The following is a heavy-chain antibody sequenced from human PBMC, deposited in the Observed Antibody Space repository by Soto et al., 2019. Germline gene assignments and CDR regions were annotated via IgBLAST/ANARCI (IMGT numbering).Heavy chain of an antibody. D-gene: IGHD3-10*01. J-gene: IGHJ6*03. CDR2: IYYSGST. CDR1: GGSISSYY. V-gene: IGHV4-59*01. Sequence: SETLSLTCTVSGGSISSYYWSWIRQPPGKGLEWIGYIYYSGSTNYNPSLKSRVTISVDTSKNQFSLKLSSVTAADTAVYYCARGYYGSGSYYNVNYYYYYMDVWGKGTTVTVS. CDR3: ARGYYGSGSYYNVNYYYYYMDV.